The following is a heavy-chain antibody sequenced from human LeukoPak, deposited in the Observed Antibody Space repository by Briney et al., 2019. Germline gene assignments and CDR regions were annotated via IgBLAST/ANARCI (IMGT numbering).Heavy chain of an antibody. Sequence: ASVKVSCKVSGYTLTELSMHWVRQAPGKGLEWMGGFDPEDGETIYAQKFQGRVTMTEDTSTDTAYMELRSLRSEDTAVYYCARTRSSSSSWYGQFDYWGQGTLVTVSS. D-gene: IGHD6-13*01. CDR2: FDPEDGET. CDR1: GYTLTELS. V-gene: IGHV1-24*01. J-gene: IGHJ4*02. CDR3: ARTRSSSSSWYGQFDY.